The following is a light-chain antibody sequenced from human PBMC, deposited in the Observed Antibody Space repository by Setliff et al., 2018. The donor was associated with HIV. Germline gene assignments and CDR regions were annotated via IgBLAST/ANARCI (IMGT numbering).Light chain of an antibody. CDR3: QSYDSSLSGYV. V-gene: IGLV1-40*01. J-gene: IGLJ1*01. CDR1: SSNIGAGYD. CDR2: GNN. Sequence: SVLTQAPSVSGAPGQRVTISCTGSSSNIGAGYDVHWYQQLPGTAPKLVIFGNNNRPSGVPDRFSGSKSGTSASLAITGLQAEDEADYYCQSYDSSLSGYVFGTGTKVTVL.